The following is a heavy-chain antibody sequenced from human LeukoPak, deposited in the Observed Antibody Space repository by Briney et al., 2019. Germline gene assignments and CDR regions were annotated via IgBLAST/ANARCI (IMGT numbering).Heavy chain of an antibody. Sequence: SGGSPRLSCAASGFTFSSYGMHWVRQAPGKGLEWVAFIRYDGSNKYYADSVKGRFTISRDNSKNTLYLQMNSLRAEDTAVYYCAKDSGSYYFDYWGQGTLVTVSS. D-gene: IGHD1-26*01. CDR2: IRYDGSNK. J-gene: IGHJ4*02. CDR3: AKDSGSYYFDY. CDR1: GFTFSSYG. V-gene: IGHV3-30*02.